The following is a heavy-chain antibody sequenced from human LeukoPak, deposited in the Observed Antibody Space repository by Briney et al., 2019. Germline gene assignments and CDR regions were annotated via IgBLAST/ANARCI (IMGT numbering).Heavy chain of an antibody. Sequence: PGGSLRLSCAASGLTFSSYWMNWVRQAPGKGLVWVSCINSNGSNTYYADSVKGRFTVSRDNAKNTLYLQMNSLRAEDAAVYYCARAQKYNYDFWSGSSYYYYYMDVWGKGSTLTVCS. CDR3: ARAQKYNYDFWSGSSYYYYYMDV. CDR2: INSNGSNT. V-gene: IGHV3-74*01. D-gene: IGHD3-3*01. CDR1: GLTFSSYW. J-gene: IGHJ6*03.